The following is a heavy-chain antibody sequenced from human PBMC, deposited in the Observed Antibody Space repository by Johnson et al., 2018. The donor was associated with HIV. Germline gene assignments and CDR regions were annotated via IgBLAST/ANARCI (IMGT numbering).Heavy chain of an antibody. CDR2: ISSDGLST. CDR1: GFTFRSYW. D-gene: IGHD1-26*01. V-gene: IGHV3-74*02. CDR3: ARSSGSYWRGTFDI. Sequence: VQLVESGGGLLQPGGSLRLSCAASGFTFRSYWMHWVRQPGKGLVWVSRISSDGLSTTYADSVKGRFTVSRDNAKNSLYLQMNSLRAEDTALYYCARSSGSYWRGTFDIWGQGTMVTVSS. J-gene: IGHJ3*02.